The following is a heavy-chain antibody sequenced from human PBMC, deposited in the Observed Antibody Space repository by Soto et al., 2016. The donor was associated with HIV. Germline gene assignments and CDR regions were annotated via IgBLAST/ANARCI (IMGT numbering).Heavy chain of an antibody. V-gene: IGHV3-21*06. D-gene: IGHD6-19*01. CDR3: TRDDSSGWERSKFDY. J-gene: IGHJ4*02. CDR1: GFTFSTYR. CDR2: ISGSNNYI. Sequence: EVQLVESGEAWSSLGSLRLSCTVSGFTFSTYRMNWVRQAPGKGLEWVSCISGSNNYIYYAHSVKGRFTISRDNAKNSLFLQMNSLRVEDTAMYFCTRDDSSGWERSKFDYWGQGTLVTVSS.